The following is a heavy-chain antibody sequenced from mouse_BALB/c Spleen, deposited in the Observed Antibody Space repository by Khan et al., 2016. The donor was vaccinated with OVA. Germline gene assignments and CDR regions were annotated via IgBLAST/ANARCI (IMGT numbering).Heavy chain of an antibody. CDR3: VSIPSPPYYFDY. V-gene: IGHV1-4*01. J-gene: IGHJ2*01. Sequence: QVQLKESGAELARPGASVKMSCKASGYTFTNYTMHWVKQRPGQGLEWIGYINPSSGYTNYNQNFNDKATLTTDRSSSTAYMQLSSLTSDDSAVYYCVSIPSPPYYFDYWGQGTTLTVSS. CDR1: GYTFTNYT. CDR2: INPSSGYT.